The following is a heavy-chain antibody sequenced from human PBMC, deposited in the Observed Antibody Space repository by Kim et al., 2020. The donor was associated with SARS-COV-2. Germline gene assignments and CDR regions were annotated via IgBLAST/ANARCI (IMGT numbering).Heavy chain of an antibody. V-gene: IGHV3-23*03. Sequence: GGSLRLSCAASGFTFSSYAMSWVRQAPGKGLEWVSVIYSGGSSTYYADSVKGRFTISRDDSKNTLYLQMNSLRAEDTAVYYCAKDGDIVGSITWWGQGTLVTVSS. CDR1: GFTFSSYA. D-gene: IGHD1-26*01. J-gene: IGHJ4*02. CDR3: AKDGDIVGSITW. CDR2: IYSGGSST.